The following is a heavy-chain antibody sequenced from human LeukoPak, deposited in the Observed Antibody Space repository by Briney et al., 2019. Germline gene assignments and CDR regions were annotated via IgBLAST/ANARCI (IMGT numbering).Heavy chain of an antibody. V-gene: IGHV4-61*02. J-gene: IGHJ5*02. CDR3: ARDSGGYCSSTSCYLFWFDP. CDR1: GGSISSGGHY. Sequence: PSETLSLTCTVSGGSISSGGHYWSWIRQPAGKGLEYLGRIYSTGSTNYNPSLRSRVTISVDTSKNQFSLKLSSVTAADTAVYYCARDSGGYCSSTSCYLFWFDPWGQGTLVTVSS. D-gene: IGHD2-2*01. CDR2: IYSTGST.